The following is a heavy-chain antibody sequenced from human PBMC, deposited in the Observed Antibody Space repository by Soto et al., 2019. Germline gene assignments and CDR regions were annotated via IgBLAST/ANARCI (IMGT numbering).Heavy chain of an antibody. CDR1: GGTFSTHT. CDR3: ARDLEFRDGNISHLDY. V-gene: IGHV1-69*06. D-gene: IGHD3-10*01. Sequence: QVQLVQSGAEVKKPGSSVKVSCKASGGTFSTHTLNWVRQAPGQGLEWMGGIIPVFGTPTYAHKFQGRVTISADKSTNTVYMELSSLRSDDTAVYYCARDLEFRDGNISHLDYWGQGTLVTVSS. J-gene: IGHJ4*02. CDR2: IIPVFGTP.